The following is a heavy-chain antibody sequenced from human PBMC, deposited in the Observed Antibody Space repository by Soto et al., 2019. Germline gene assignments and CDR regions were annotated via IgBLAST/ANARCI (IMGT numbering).Heavy chain of an antibody. CDR3: ARRGYSSSWYYYHYYAMDV. D-gene: IGHD6-13*01. J-gene: IGHJ6*02. CDR1: GYTFTSYD. Sequence: QVQLVQAGAEVKKPGASVKVSCKASGYTFTSYDINWVRQATGQGLEWMGWMNPNSGNTGYAQKFQGRVTMTRNTSISTAYMELSSLRSEDTAIYYCARRGYSSSWYYYHYYAMDVWGQGTTVTLSS. CDR2: MNPNSGNT. V-gene: IGHV1-8*01.